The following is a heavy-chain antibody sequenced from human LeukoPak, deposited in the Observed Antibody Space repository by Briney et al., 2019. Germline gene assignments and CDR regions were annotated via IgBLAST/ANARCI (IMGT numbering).Heavy chain of an antibody. CDR1: GFTFSSYG. D-gene: IGHD3-16*01. CDR2: ISYDGSNK. CDR3: ARDLGHRGHYYGMDV. J-gene: IGHJ6*02. V-gene: IGHV3-30*03. Sequence: GSLRLSCAASGFTFSSYGMHWVRQAPGKGLEWVAVISYDGSNKYYADSVKGRFTISRDNSKNTLYLQMNSLRAEDTAVYYCARDLGHRGHYYGMDVWGQGTTVTVSS.